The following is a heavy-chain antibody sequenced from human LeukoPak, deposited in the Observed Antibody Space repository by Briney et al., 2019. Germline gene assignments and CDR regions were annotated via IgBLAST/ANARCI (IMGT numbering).Heavy chain of an antibody. CDR1: GFTFSSYA. CDR2: LSDSGGST. V-gene: IGHV3-23*01. CDR3: AKGTSPYSSGWYPFDY. J-gene: IGHJ4*02. Sequence: GGSLRLSCAASGFTFSSYAMSWVRQAPGRGLEWVSSLSDSGGSTYYADSVRGRFTISRDNSKNTLYLQMNSLRADDTAVYYCAKGTSPYSSGWYPFDYWGQGTLVTVSS. D-gene: IGHD6-19*01.